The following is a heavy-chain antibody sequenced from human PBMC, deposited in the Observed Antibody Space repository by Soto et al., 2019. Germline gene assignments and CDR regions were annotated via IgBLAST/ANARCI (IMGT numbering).Heavy chain of an antibody. CDR1: GYTFRNFG. CDR2: IAAYNGDT. CDR3: ARDRGTYFDY. V-gene: IGHV1-18*01. J-gene: IGHJ4*02. Sequence: QVQLVQSGAEVKKPGASVRVSYKASGYTFRNFGYSWLRQAPGQRPEWMGWIAAYNGDTNFAPSLRGRLTMTTDTSTTTFYMELNSLTSNDKAVYYCARDRGTYFDYWGQGTLVPVSS.